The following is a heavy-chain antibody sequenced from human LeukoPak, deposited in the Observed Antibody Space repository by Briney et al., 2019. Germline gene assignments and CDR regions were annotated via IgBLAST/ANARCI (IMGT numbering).Heavy chain of an antibody. J-gene: IGHJ4*02. CDR2: ISYDGSNK. V-gene: IGHV3-30*04. D-gene: IGHD3-22*01. CDR3: ARGSYDSSV. Sequence: GGSLRLSCAASGFTFSSYAMHWVRQAPGKGLEWVAVISYDGSNKYYADSVKGRFTISRDSSKNTLYLQMNSLRAEDTAVYYCARGSYDSSVWGQGTLVTVSS. CDR1: GFTFSSYA.